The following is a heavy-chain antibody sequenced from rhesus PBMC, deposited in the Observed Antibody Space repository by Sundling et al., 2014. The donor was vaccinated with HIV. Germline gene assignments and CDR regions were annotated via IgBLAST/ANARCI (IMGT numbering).Heavy chain of an antibody. CDR3: ARKGSGWYGGHFDY. CDR2: IYWDDDK. D-gene: IGHD6-31*01. J-gene: IGHJ4*01. V-gene: IGHV2-174*02. Sequence: QVTLKESGPALVKPTQTLTLTCTFSGFSLSTSGMGVGWIRQPPGRTLEWLAHIYWDDDKHYNTSLKSRLTISKDTSKNQVVLTMTNMDPMDTATYYCARKGSGWYGGHFDYWGQGVLVTVSS. CDR1: GFSLSTSGMG.